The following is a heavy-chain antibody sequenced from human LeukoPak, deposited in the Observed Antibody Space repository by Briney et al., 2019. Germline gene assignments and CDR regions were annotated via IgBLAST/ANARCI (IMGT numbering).Heavy chain of an antibody. J-gene: IGHJ4*02. D-gene: IGHD3-22*01. CDR2: INPNSGGT. V-gene: IGHV1-2*02. CDR1: GYTFSGYY. Sequence: GASVKVSCKASGYTFSGYYMHWVRQAPGQGLEWMGWINPNSGGTNYAQKFQGRVTMTEDTSTDTAYMELSSLRSEDTAVYYCATVSISYYYDSSGITHYWGQGTLVTVSS. CDR3: ATVSISYYYDSSGITHY.